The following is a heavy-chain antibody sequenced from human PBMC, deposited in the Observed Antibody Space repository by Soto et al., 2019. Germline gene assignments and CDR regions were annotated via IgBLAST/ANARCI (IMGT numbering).Heavy chain of an antibody. CDR2: ANTIGGHT. CDR3: ARGGHVVVVTAALDY. Sequence: QVQLMQSGAEVKKPGASVKVSCKASGDTFTDYYIHWVRQAPGQGLEWRGTANTIGGHTTYAQHFLGRVTMTGDTSTGTLYMELTSRPSDHTAIYSCARGGHVVVVTAALDYWGQGTLVTVSS. J-gene: IGHJ4*02. CDR1: GDTFTDYY. V-gene: IGHV1-46*01. D-gene: IGHD2-21*02.